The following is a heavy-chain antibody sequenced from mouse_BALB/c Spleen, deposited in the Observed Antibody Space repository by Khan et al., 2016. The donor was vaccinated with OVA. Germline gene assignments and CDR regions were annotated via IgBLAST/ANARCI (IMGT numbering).Heavy chain of an antibody. CDR2: ISSGGSYT. CDR1: GFTFSSYG. CDR3: ARQPGYYGSSFYLDN. V-gene: IGHV5-6*01. J-gene: IGHJ2*01. D-gene: IGHD1-1*01. Sequence: EVELVESGGDLVKPGGSLKLSCAVSGFTFSSYGMSWVRPTPDKRLEWVATISSGGSYTYYPDSVKGRFTISRDNAKNTLHLQVSSLKSEDTAIYYCARQPGYYGSSFYLDNWGQGTTLTVSS.